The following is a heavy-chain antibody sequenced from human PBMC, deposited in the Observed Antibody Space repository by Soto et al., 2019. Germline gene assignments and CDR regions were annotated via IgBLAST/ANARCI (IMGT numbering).Heavy chain of an antibody. Sequence: EVQLLESGGGLVQPGGSLRLSCAASGFTFSIYDMTWVRQAPGKGLEWVSVITGSGGGTYFVDSVKGRFTISRDNSKNTVYLQMNSLRAEDTAVYYCAKRPLTAAGFDYWGQGTLVTVSS. CDR2: ITGSGGGT. CDR1: GFTFSIYD. J-gene: IGHJ4*02. D-gene: IGHD6-13*01. CDR3: AKRPLTAAGFDY. V-gene: IGHV3-23*01.